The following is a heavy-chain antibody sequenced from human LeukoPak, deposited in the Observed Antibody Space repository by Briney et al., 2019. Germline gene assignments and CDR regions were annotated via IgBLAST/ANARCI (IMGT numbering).Heavy chain of an antibody. V-gene: IGHV5-51*01. CDR3: ARPRRPAVYGSGSPGAFDI. Sequence: GESLKISCKGSGYSFTSYWIGWVRQMPGKGLEWMGIIYPGDSDTRYSPSFQGQVTISADKSISTAYLQWSSLKASDTAMYYCARPRRPAVYGSGSPGAFDIWGQGTMVTVSS. D-gene: IGHD3-10*01. CDR1: GYSFTSYW. J-gene: IGHJ3*02. CDR2: IYPGDSDT.